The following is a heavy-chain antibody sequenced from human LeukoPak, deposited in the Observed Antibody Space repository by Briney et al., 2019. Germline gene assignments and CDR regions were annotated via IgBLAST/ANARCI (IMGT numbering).Heavy chain of an antibody. Sequence: PGGSLRLSCAASGFTVSSNYMSWVRQAPGKGLEWVSVIYSGGSTYYADSVKGRFTISRDNSKNTLYLQMNSLRAEDTAIYYCAKDQYDSSGPFDNWGQGTLVTVSS. V-gene: IGHV3-53*01. CDR3: AKDQYDSSGPFDN. J-gene: IGHJ4*02. D-gene: IGHD3-22*01. CDR1: GFTVSSNY. CDR2: IYSGGST.